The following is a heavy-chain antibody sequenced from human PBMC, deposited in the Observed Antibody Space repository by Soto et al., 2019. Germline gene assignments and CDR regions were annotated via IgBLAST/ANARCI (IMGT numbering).Heavy chain of an antibody. J-gene: IGHJ3*02. CDR2: ISYDGSNK. CDR1: GVTFSSYG. D-gene: IGHD1-7*01. V-gene: IGHV3-30*03. CDR3: ARDRGYNWNYVDAFDI. Sequence: GGSLRISCAASGVTFSSYGMHWVRQAPGKGLEWVAVISYDGSNKYYADSVKGRFTISRDNSKNTLYLQMNSLRAEDTAVYYCARDRGYNWNYVDAFDIWGQGTMVTVSS.